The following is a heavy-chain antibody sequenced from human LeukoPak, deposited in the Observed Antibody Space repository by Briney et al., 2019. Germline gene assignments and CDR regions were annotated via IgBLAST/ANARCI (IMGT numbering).Heavy chain of an antibody. CDR3: ARTDSGSYSHFDY. V-gene: IGHV3-48*03. J-gene: IGHJ4*02. D-gene: IGHD1-26*01. CDR1: GFTFSSYE. CDR2: ISSSGGTI. Sequence: PGGSLRLSCAASGFTFSSYEMNWVRQAPGKGLEWVSYISSSGGTIYYADSVKGRFTISRDNAKNSLYLQMHSLRAEDTAVYYCARTDSGSYSHFDYGGQGTLVTVSS.